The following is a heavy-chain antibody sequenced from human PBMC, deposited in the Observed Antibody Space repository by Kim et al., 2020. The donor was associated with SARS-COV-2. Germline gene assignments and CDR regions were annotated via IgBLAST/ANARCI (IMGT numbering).Heavy chain of an antibody. CDR1: GFTFSSYT. CDR3: AREVWGDLPYDAFDI. J-gene: IGHJ3*02. D-gene: IGHD3-16*01. Sequence: GGSLRLSCAASGFTFSSYTMHWVRQAPGKGLEWVALISYDGSNKYFADSVKGRFTISRDNSKNTLYLQMNSLRPEDTAVYYCAREVWGDLPYDAFDIWGQGTMVTVSS. CDR2: ISYDGSNK. V-gene: IGHV3-30-3*01.